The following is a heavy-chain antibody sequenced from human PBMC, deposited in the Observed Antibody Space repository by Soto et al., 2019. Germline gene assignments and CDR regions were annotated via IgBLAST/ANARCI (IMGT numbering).Heavy chain of an antibody. V-gene: IGHV1-69*02. CDR1: GGTFSSYT. J-gene: IGHJ1*01. Sequence: VQLVQSGAEVKKPGSSVKVSCKASGGTFSSYTISWVRQAPGQGLEWMGRIIPILGIANYAQKFQGRVTITADKSTSTAYMELSSLRSEDTAVYYCASDSSSWYQVRGIADEYCQHGGQGTLVTVSS. CDR3: ASDSSSWYQVRGIADEYCQH. D-gene: IGHD6-13*01. CDR2: IIPILGIA.